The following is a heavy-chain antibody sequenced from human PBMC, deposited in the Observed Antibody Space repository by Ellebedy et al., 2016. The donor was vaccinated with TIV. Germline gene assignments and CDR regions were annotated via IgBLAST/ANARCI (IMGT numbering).Heavy chain of an antibody. CDR2: IANDGNDE. D-gene: IGHD3-10*01. CDR3: ARDDYYGSGTDY. J-gene: IGHJ4*02. CDR1: GFTFSNYP. Sequence: GESLKISCAASGFTFSNYPMHWVRQAPGKGLEWVAVIANDGNDEYYADSVKGRFTISRDNSKNTVYLQMSSLRAEDTAVYFCARDDYYGSGTDYWGQGTLVTVSS. V-gene: IGHV3-30*15.